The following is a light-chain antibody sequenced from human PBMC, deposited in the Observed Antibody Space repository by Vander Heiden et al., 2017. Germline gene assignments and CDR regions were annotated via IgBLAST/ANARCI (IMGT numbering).Light chain of an antibody. J-gene: IGLJ3*02. CDR1: SSDVGSYNR. Sequence: QSALTQPPSVSGSPGQSVAISCTGTSSDVGSYNRVSWYQQSPGTAPKLMISEVNNRPSVVPDRFSGSKSGNTASLTISGLQAEDEADYYCSSYTSSSTWVFGGGTKLTVL. CDR3: SSYTSSSTWV. CDR2: EVN. V-gene: IGLV2-18*02.